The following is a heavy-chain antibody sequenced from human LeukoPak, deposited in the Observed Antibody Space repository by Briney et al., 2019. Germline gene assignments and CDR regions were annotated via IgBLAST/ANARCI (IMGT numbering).Heavy chain of an antibody. J-gene: IGHJ6*03. V-gene: IGHV4-34*01. CDR1: GGSFSGYY. CDR2: INHSGST. CDR3: ARGAGMSPAATAYYYYMDV. Sequence: SETLSLTCAVYGGSFSGYYWSWIRQPPGKGLEWIGEINHSGSTNYNPSLKSRVAISVDTSKNQFSLKLGSVTAADTAVYYCARGAGMSPAATAYYYYMDVWGKGTTVTVSS. D-gene: IGHD2-2*01.